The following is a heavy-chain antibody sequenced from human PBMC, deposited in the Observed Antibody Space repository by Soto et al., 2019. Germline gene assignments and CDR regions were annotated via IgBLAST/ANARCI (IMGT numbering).Heavy chain of an antibody. Sequence: GSLRLSCAASGFTFSSYAMSWVRQAPGKGLEWVSAISGSGGSTYYADSVKGRFTISRDNSKNTLYLQMNSLRAEDTAVYYCAKKPAFSYYDSSGYYRYFDYWGQGT. CDR3: AKKPAFSYYDSSGYYRYFDY. D-gene: IGHD3-22*01. CDR1: GFTFSSYA. J-gene: IGHJ4*02. V-gene: IGHV3-23*01. CDR2: ISGSGGST.